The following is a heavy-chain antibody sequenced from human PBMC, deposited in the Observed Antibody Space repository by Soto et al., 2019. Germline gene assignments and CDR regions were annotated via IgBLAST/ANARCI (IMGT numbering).Heavy chain of an antibody. V-gene: IGHV3-7*01. CDR2: IKQDGSEK. D-gene: IGHD2-15*01. CDR1: GFTFSSYW. CDR3: ARVFRYCSGGSCYSPYYYYYMDV. J-gene: IGHJ6*03. Sequence: GGSLRLSCAASGFTFSSYWMSWVRQAPGKGLEWVANIKQDGSEKYYVDSVKGRFTISRDNAKNSLYLQMNSLRAEDTAVYYCARVFRYCSGGSCYSPYYYYYMDVWGKGTTVTVSS.